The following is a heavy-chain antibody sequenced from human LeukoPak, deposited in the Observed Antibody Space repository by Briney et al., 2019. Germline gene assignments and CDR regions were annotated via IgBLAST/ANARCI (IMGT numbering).Heavy chain of an antibody. CDR1: GGSFSGYY. V-gene: IGHV4-34*01. CDR2: INHSGST. J-gene: IGHJ5*02. D-gene: IGHD2-2*01. CDR3: ARGGGLSIVVVPAAIWFDP. Sequence: PSETLSLTCAVYGGSFSGYYWSWIRQPPGKGLEWIGEINHSGSTNYNPSIKSRVTISVDMSKNQFSLKLSSVTAADTAVYYCARGGGLSIVVVPAAIWFDPWGQGTLVTVSS.